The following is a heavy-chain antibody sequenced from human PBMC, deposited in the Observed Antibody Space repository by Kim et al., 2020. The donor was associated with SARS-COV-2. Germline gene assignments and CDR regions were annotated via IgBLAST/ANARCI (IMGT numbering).Heavy chain of an antibody. CDR1: GFTFSSYA. Sequence: GGSLRLSCAASGFTFSSYAMHWVRQAPGKGLEWVAVISYDGSNKYYADSVKGRFTISRDNSKNTLYLQMNSLRAEDTAVYYCARGDIAVASGGVLESWGQGTLVTVSS. D-gene: IGHD6-19*01. J-gene: IGHJ5*02. CDR2: ISYDGSNK. CDR3: ARGDIAVASGGVLES. V-gene: IGHV3-30*04.